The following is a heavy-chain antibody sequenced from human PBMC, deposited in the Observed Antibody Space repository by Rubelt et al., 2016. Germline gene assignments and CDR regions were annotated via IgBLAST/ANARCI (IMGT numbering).Heavy chain of an antibody. CDR2: INHSGTT. J-gene: IGHJ4*02. CDR1: GGSFSGYY. CDR3: ARRGFRRPDYYPLEY. V-gene: IGHV4-34*01. Sequence: QVQLQLWGAGLLKPSETLSLTCAVYGGSFSGYYWSWIRQAPGKGLEWIGEINHSGTTNNNPSLKSRVTTSVDTSKNQFSLKLRSVTAADTAGYYCARRGFRRPDYYPLEYWGQGALVTVSS. D-gene: IGHD1-26*01.